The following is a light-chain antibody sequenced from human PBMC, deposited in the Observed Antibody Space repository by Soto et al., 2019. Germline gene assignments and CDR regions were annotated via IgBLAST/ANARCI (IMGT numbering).Light chain of an antibody. CDR3: QSYDSSLSGYV. Sequence: QSVLTQPPSVSEAPGQRVTISCTGSSSNIGAGYEAHWYQQVPGTAPKLLIYEKNNRPSGVPDRFSGSKSVTSASLAITGLQAEDEAEYYCQSYDSSLSGYVFGTGTKLTVL. CDR1: SSNIGAGYE. V-gene: IGLV1-40*01. J-gene: IGLJ1*01. CDR2: EKN.